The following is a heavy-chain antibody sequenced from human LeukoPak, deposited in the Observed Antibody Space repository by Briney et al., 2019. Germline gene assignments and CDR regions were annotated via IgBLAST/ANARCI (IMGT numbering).Heavy chain of an antibody. D-gene: IGHD3-22*01. CDR2: ISYDGSKI. V-gene: IGHV3-30*03. CDR1: GFTFNNYG. Sequence: GGSLRLSCAASGFTFNNYGIHCVRQAPGKGLEWVAVISYDGSKIYYADSVKGRFTISRDNSKSTMYLQMNSLRAEDTAVYYCATAVYGYDSSFHVFDYWGEGSLATVS. J-gene: IGHJ4*02. CDR3: ATAVYGYDSSFHVFDY.